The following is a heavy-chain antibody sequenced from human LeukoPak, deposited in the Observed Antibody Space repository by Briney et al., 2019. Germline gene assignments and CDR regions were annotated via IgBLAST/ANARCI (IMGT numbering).Heavy chain of an antibody. CDR2: IKQDGSQK. Sequence: GGSLRLSCAASGFSFSSYWMSWVRQAPGKGLEWVANIKQDGSQKYYVDSVKGRFTISRDNAKNSLYLQMDSLRAEDSAVYYCASSNWNYYNYWGQRTLVTVSS. V-gene: IGHV3-7*05. CDR1: GFSFSSYW. CDR3: ASSNWNYYNY. D-gene: IGHD1-20*01. J-gene: IGHJ4*02.